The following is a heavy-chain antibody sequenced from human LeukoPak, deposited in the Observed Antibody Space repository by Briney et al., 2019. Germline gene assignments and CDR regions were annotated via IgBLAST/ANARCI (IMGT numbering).Heavy chain of an antibody. CDR2: IYPGDSDT. Sequence: GESLKISCKGSGYSFSSDWIGWVRQRPGKGLEWMGIIYPGDSDTIYSPSFQGQVTFSADKSISTAYLQWSSLKASDAAMYYCARRLGSSGYYSFDYWGQGTLVTVFS. CDR3: ARRLGSSGYYSFDY. V-gene: IGHV5-51*01. D-gene: IGHD3-22*01. CDR1: GYSFSSDW. J-gene: IGHJ4*02.